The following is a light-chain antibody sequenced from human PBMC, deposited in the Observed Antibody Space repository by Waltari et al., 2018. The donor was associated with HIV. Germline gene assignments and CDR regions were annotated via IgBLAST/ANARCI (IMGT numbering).Light chain of an antibody. CDR2: DAF. Sequence: DIVLTQSPGSLSLSPGERATLSCRASQTVSGHLAWYQQKPGQAPRLLIYDAFHRATGIPDRFSGTDSETDFTLTISSLEPEDSAVYFCQQRGSWPPTFGGGTKVALK. CDR1: QTVSGH. CDR3: QQRGSWPPT. J-gene: IGKJ4*01. V-gene: IGKV3-11*01.